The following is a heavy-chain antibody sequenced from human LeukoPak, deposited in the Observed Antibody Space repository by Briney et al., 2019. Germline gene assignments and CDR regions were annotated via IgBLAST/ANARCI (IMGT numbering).Heavy chain of an antibody. CDR1: GGSISSYY. V-gene: IGHV4-59*08. CDR3: ARLGYGDDY. CDR2: IYYSGST. J-gene: IGHJ4*02. D-gene: IGHD4-17*01. Sequence: PSETLSLTCTVSGGSISSYYWSWIRQPPGKGLEWIGYIYYSGSTDYNPSLKSRVTISADTSKNQFSLKLSSVTAADTAVYYCARLGYGDDYWGQGTLVTVSS.